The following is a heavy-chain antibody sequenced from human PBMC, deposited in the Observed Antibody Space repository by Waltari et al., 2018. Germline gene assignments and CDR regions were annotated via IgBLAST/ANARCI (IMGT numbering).Heavy chain of an antibody. CDR2: IKQDGSEK. D-gene: IGHD3-10*01. V-gene: IGHV3-7*01. CDR3: ARDGPYYYGSGSFFDY. Sequence: EVQLVESGGGLVQPGGSLRLSCAASGFTFSSYWMSWVRQAPGKGLEWVANIKQDGSEKYYVDSVKGRFTISRDNAKNSLYLQMNSLRAEDTAVYYCARDGPYYYGSGSFFDYWGQGTLVTVSS. J-gene: IGHJ4*02. CDR1: GFTFSSYW.